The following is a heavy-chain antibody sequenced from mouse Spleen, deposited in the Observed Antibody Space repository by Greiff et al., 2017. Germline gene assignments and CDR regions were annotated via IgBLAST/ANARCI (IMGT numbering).Heavy chain of an antibody. Sequence: QVQLQQSGAELARPGASVKMSCKASGYTFTSYTMHWVTQRPGQGLEWIGYINPSSGYTKYNQKFKDKATLTADKSSSTAYMQLSSLTSEDSAVYYCARDLGIYYYGFDYWGQGTTLTVSS. CDR3: ARDLGIYYYGFDY. J-gene: IGHJ2*01. V-gene: IGHV1-4*01. CDR1: GYTFTSYT. D-gene: IGHD1-1*01. CDR2: INPSSGYT.